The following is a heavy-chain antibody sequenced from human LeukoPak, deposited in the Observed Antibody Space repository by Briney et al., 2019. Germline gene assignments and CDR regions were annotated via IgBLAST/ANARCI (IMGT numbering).Heavy chain of an antibody. D-gene: IGHD2-21*02. CDR3: AKGSKGTVTFDY. V-gene: IGHV3-30*18. CDR2: ISYDGSNK. Sequence: GGSLSLSCAVSGFPFSIYGMHWVRQAPGKGLEGVAVISYDGSNKYYADSVKGRFTISRDNSKNTLYLQMNSLRAEDTAVYYGAKGSKGTVTFDYWGQGTLVTVSS. CDR1: GFPFSIYG. J-gene: IGHJ4*02.